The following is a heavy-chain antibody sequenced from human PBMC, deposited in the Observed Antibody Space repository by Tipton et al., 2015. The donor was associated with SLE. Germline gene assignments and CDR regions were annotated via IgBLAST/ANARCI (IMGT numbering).Heavy chain of an antibody. J-gene: IGHJ3*02. CDR3: ARASEYSSSAVGAFDI. CDR2: IYTSGST. Sequence: TLSLTCTVSGGPISSGSYYWSWIRQPAGKGLEWIGRIYTSGSTNYNPSLKSRVTISVDTSKNQFSLKLSSVTAADTAVYYCARASEYSSSAVGAFDIWGQGTMVTVSS. D-gene: IGHD6-6*01. V-gene: IGHV4-61*02. CDR1: GGPISSGSYY.